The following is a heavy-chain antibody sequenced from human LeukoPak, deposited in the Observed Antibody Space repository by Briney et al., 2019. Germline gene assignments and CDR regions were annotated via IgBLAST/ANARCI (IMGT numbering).Heavy chain of an antibody. CDR3: ARANKYCGSTSCSSGDY. CDR2: INQDGSEK. Sequence: PGGSLRLSCAASGFTFNTYWMAWVRQTPGRGLEWVAYINQDGSEKYYVDSVKGRFTISKDNAENSLYLQMNSLRVEDTAVYYCARANKYCGSTSCSSGDYWGQGTLATVSS. V-gene: IGHV3-7*01. CDR1: GFTFNTYW. J-gene: IGHJ4*02. D-gene: IGHD2/OR15-2a*01.